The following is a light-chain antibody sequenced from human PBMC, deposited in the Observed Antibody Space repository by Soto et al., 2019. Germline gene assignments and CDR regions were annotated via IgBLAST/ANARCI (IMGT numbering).Light chain of an antibody. V-gene: IGLV2-14*03. J-gene: IGLJ1*01. CDR2: DVA. CDR3: NSYTSSSTYV. Sequence: QCALTQPASVSGSPGQSITISCTGTSSDVGAYNYVSWYQHHPGKAPKLMLYDVANRPSGVSNRFSGSKSGNTASLTISGLQAEDEADYYCNSYTSSSTYVFGTGTKVTVL. CDR1: SSDVGAYNY.